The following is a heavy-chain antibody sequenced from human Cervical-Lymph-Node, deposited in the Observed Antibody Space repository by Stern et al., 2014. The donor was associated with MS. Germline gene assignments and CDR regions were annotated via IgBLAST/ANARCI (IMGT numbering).Heavy chain of an antibody. CDR1: GGSISSRNYY. CDR2: IYYSGST. CDR3: ASPTGYSSGWYVGGIDY. D-gene: IGHD6-19*01. Sequence: QLQLQESGPGLVKPSETLSLTCTVSGGSISSRNYYWGWIRQPPGKGLEWIGNIYYSGSTSYNPSLKSRVIISVDTSKNPFSLKRSSVTAADTAVYYCASPTGYSSGWYVGGIDYWGQGTLVTVSS. J-gene: IGHJ4*02. V-gene: IGHV4-39*01.